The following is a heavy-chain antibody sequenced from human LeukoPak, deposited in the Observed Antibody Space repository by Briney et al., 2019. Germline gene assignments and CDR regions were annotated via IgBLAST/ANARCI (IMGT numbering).Heavy chain of an antibody. Sequence: AGRSLRLSCAASGFAFSNYAMSWVRQAPGKGLEWVAVMWYDGSNKYYADSVKGRFTISRDNSKDTLYLQMNSLRAEDTAVYFCARGVTTLDYWGQGTLVTVSS. CDR2: MWYDGSNK. J-gene: IGHJ4*02. D-gene: IGHD4-17*01. CDR3: ARGVTTLDY. CDR1: GFAFSNYA. V-gene: IGHV3-33*01.